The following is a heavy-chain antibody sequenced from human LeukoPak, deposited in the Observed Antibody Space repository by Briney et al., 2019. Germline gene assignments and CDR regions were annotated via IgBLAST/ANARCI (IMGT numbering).Heavy chain of an antibody. CDR1: GGSFSGYY. J-gene: IGHJ6*03. V-gene: IGHV4-34*01. Sequence: PSETLSLTCAVYGGSFSGYYWSWIRQPPGKGLEWIGEINHSGSTNYNPSLKSRVTISVDTSKNQFSLKLSSVTAADTAVYYCARSGYYLYYYYYYMDVWGKGTTVTISS. CDR2: INHSGST. CDR3: ARSGYYLYYYYYYMDV. D-gene: IGHD3-22*01.